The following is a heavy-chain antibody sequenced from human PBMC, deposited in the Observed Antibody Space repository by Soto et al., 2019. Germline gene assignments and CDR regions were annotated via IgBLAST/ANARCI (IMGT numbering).Heavy chain of an antibody. V-gene: IGHV4-31*03. CDR1: GRSVSSGGYY. CDR3: VRDRALDSTGHWFDT. J-gene: IGHJ5*02. CDR2: IYHIGSP. D-gene: IGHD1-1*01. Sequence: SETLSLTCTVSGRSVSSGGYYWTWIRQHPGRGLEWIGYIYHIGSPYYNPSLESRVTMSLDTSKNQFSLNLTSLTAADTAIYYCVRDRALDSTGHWFDTWGQGILVT.